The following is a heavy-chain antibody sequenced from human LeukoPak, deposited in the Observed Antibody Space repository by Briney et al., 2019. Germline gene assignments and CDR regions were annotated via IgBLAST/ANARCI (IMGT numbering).Heavy chain of an antibody. CDR3: ARDPSGGYVPYFDY. CDR2: IIPILGIT. D-gene: IGHD3-16*01. CDR1: GYTFTSYG. J-gene: IGHJ4*02. V-gene: IGHV1-69*04. Sequence: ASVKVSCKASGYTFTSYGISWVRQAPGQGLEWMGRIIPILGITNYAQKFQGRVTITADKSTSTAYMELSSLRSDDTAVYYCARDPSGGYVPYFDYWGQGTLVTVSS.